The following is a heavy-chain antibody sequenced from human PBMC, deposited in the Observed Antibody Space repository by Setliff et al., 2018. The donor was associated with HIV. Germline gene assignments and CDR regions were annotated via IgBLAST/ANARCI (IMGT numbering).Heavy chain of an antibody. CDR3: ARRLYYYGSGSYYFDY. D-gene: IGHD3-10*01. Sequence: GESLKISCKASGYSFMSYWIGWVRQMPGKGLEWMGIIYPGDSDTKYSPSFQGQVTISADKSITTAYLQWSSLKASDTAMYCCARRLYYYGSGSYYFDYWGQGTLVTVSS. J-gene: IGHJ4*02. V-gene: IGHV5-51*01. CDR2: IYPGDSDT. CDR1: GYSFMSYW.